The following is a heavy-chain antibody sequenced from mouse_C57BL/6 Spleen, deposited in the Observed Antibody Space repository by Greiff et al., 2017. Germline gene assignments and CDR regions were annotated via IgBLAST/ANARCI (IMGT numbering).Heavy chain of an antibody. J-gene: IGHJ2*01. V-gene: IGHV1-80*01. D-gene: IGHD1-1*01. CDR1: GYAFSSYW. CDR2: IYPGDGDT. CDR3: ARNGDYYGSSPLDY. Sequence: QVQLKQSGAELVKPGASVKISCKASGYAFSSYWMNWVKQRPGKGLEWIGQIYPGDGDTNYNGKFKGKATLTADKSSSTAYMQLSSLTSEDSAVYFCARNGDYYGSSPLDYWGQGTTLTVSS.